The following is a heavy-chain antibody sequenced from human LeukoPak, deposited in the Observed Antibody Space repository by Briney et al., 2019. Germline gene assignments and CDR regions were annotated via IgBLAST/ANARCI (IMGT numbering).Heavy chain of an antibody. Sequence: SETLSLTCAVYGGSFSGYYWSWIRQPPGKGLEWTGEINHSGSTNYNPSLKSRVTMSVDTSKNQFSLKLSSVTAADTAVYYCARESEEQLVLFDYWGQGTLVTVSS. J-gene: IGHJ4*02. D-gene: IGHD6-6*01. CDR1: GGSFSGYY. CDR2: INHSGST. CDR3: ARESEEQLVLFDY. V-gene: IGHV4-34*01.